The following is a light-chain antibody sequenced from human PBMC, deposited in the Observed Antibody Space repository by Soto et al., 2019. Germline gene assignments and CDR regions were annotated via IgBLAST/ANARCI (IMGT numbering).Light chain of an antibody. CDR3: SSYTSSSTLGV. V-gene: IGLV2-14*01. CDR2: EVS. J-gene: IGLJ1*01. CDR1: SSDVGTYNY. Sequence: QSALTQPASVSGSPGQSSTISFTGTSSDVGTYNYVSWYQHHPGKAPKLMIYEVSNRPSGVSNRFSGSKSGNTASLTISGLQAEDEADYYCSSYTSSSTLGVFGTGTKLTVL.